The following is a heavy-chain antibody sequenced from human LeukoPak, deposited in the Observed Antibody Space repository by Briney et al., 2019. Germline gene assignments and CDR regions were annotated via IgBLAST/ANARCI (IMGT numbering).Heavy chain of an antibody. V-gene: IGHV1-8*02. CDR3: ARVAGGNGYYSHY. J-gene: IGHJ4*02. CDR2: MNPNSGNT. D-gene: IGHD3-22*01. CDR1: GYTFTSYY. Sequence: ASVKVSCKASGYTFTSYYMHWVRQATGQGLEWMGWMNPNSGNTGYAQKFQGRVTMTRNTSISTAYMELSSLRSEDTAMYYRARVAGGNGYYSHYWGQGTLVTVSS.